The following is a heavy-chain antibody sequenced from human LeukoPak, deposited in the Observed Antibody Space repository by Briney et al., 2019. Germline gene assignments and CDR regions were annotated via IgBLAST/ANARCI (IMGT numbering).Heavy chain of an antibody. V-gene: IGHV3-23*01. CDR2: ISGSGGST. D-gene: IGHD2-8*02. Sequence: GGSLRLSCAASGFTFSSYDIHWVRQAPGKGLEWVSAISGSGGSTYYADSVKGRFTISRDNSKNTLYLQMNSLRVEDTAVYYCAKDFVGTGNFRGGDYWGQGTLVTVSS. CDR1: GFTFSSYD. CDR3: AKDFVGTGNFRGGDY. J-gene: IGHJ4*02.